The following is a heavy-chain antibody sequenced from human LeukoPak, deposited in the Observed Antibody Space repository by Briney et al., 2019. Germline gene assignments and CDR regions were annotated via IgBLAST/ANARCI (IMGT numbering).Heavy chain of an antibody. J-gene: IGHJ4*02. CDR3: SKEWVMYYYGSGSPSHY. CDR1: GFTFSSYG. V-gene: IGHV3-30*18. D-gene: IGHD3-10*01. CDR2: ISYDGSNK. Sequence: GRSLRLSCAASGFTFSSYGMHWVRQAPGKGLEWVAVISYDGSNKYYADSVKGRFTISRDNSKNTLYLQMNSLRADDTAVYYCSKEWVMYYYGSGSPSHYWSQGTLVTVSS.